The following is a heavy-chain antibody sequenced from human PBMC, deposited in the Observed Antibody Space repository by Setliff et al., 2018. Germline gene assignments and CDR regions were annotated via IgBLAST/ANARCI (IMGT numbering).Heavy chain of an antibody. V-gene: IGHV4-4*02. CDR3: ARERMYYNFWSGYSDY. D-gene: IGHD3-3*01. CDR2: IYHSGST. CDR1: GGSISSSNW. J-gene: IGHJ4*02. Sequence: SETLSLTCAVSGGSISSSNWWNWVRQPPGKGLEWIGEIYHSGSTNYNPSLKSRVTISVDKSKNQFSLKLSSVTAADTAVYYCARERMYYNFWSGYSDYWGQGTLVTVSS.